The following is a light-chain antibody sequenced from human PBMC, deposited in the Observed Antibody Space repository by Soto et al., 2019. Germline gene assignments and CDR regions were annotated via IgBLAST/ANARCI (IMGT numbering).Light chain of an antibody. Sequence: EIVLTQSPGTLSLSPGERATLSCRASQSVSTNYLAWYQRKPGHAPRLLIYGASSRATDIPNRFSGSGSGTDFTLTITRLKAEDFAVYYWQQYDSSPPTFGQGTKVEIK. CDR1: QSVSTNY. CDR2: GAS. CDR3: QQYDSSPPT. J-gene: IGKJ1*01. V-gene: IGKV3-20*01.